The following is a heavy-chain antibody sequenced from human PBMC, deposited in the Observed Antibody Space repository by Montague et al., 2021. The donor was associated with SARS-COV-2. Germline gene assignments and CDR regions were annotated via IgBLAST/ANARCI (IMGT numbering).Heavy chain of an antibody. CDR1: FFPFRSYA. D-gene: IGHD5-24*01. J-gene: IGHJ4*02. CDR3: AAEMATISAPLDY. CDR2: ISYDGSNK. Sequence: SRRLSCAASFFPFRSYAMHWVRQAPGKGLEWVAVISYDGSNKYYADSVKGRFTISRDNSKNTLYLQMNSLRAEDTAVYYCAAEMATISAPLDYWGQGTLVTVSS. V-gene: IGHV3-30*04.